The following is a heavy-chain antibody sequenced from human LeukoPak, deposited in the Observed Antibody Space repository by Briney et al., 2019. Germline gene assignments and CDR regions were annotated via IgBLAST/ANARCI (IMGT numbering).Heavy chain of an antibody. J-gene: IGHJ6*04. CDR1: GGSISSGTYY. V-gene: IGHV4-31*03. CDR3: ARAFSGSAADV. Sequence: SETLSLTCTVSGGSISSGTYYWSWIRQHPGKGLEWIGYIYYSGSTYYNPSLESRVIISVDTSKNQFSLKLSSVTAADTAVYYCARAFSGSAADVWGKGTTVTVSS. D-gene: IGHD6-25*01. CDR2: IYYSGST.